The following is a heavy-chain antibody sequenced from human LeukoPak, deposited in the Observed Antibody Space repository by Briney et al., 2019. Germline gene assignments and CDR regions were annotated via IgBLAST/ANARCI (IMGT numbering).Heavy chain of an antibody. V-gene: IGHV4-30-2*01. D-gene: IGHD6-13*01. J-gene: IGHJ3*02. CDR2: IYHSGST. CDR1: GGSISSGGYS. Sequence: NPSETLSLTCAVSGGSISSGGYSWSWIRQPPGKGLEWIGYIYHSGSTYYNPSLKSRVTISVDTSKNQFSLKLSSVTAADTAVYYCARDFPYSSSWYGSADAFDIWGQGTMVTVSS. CDR3: ARDFPYSSSWYGSADAFDI.